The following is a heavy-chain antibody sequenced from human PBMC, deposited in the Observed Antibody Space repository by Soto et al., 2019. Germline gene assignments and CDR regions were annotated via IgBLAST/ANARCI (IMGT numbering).Heavy chain of an antibody. CDR3: ARYTAAGSDY. D-gene: IGHD6-13*01. CDR1: GFTFSYYW. J-gene: IGHJ4*02. Sequence: GGSLRLSGAASGFTFSYYWMSWVRQAPGKGLEWVANINQDGSEKYYVDSVKGRFTISRDNAKNSLYLQMNSLRAEDTAVYYCARYTAAGSDYWGQGT. CDR2: INQDGSEK. V-gene: IGHV3-7*04.